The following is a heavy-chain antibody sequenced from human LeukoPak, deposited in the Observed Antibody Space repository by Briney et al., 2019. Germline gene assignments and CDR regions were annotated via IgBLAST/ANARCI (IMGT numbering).Heavy chain of an antibody. J-gene: IGHJ4*02. V-gene: IGHV4-4*07. CDR3: ARTPGGIGFDY. D-gene: IGHD3-16*01. Sequence: AGGSLRLSCAASGFTFSSYWMTWIRQPAGKGLDWIGRISTNGNTNYNPSLKSRVTISVDTSKNQFSLKLSSVTAADTAVYYCARTPGGIGFDYWGQGTLVTVSS. CDR1: GFTFSSYW. CDR2: ISTNGNT.